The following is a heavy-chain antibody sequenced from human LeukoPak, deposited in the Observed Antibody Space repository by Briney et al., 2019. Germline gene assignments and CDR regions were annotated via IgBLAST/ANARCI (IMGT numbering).Heavy chain of an antibody. D-gene: IGHD4-17*01. V-gene: IGHV3-23*01. J-gene: IGHJ3*01. CDR1: GFTFSRYA. Sequence: GGSLRLSCEAAGFTFSRYAMIWVRRAPGKGLQWGSAIHGSIGGAQYADSGKGRFTISRDNSKNTLYLQMNCLRAEDTAIYYCARDPNGDYIGAFEFWGRGTMVTVSS. CDR2: IHGSIGGA. CDR3: ARDPNGDYIGAFEF.